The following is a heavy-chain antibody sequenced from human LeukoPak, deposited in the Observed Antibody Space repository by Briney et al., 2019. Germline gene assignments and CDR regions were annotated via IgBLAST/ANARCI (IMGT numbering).Heavy chain of an antibody. CDR1: GYTFTSYY. CDR3: ARDPAIVARYKYFDY. J-gene: IGHJ4*02. Sequence: ASVKVSCKASGYTFTSYYMHWVRQAPGQGLEWMGIINPSGGSTSYAQKFQGRVTMTRDTSTSTVYMELSSLRSEDTAVYYCARDPAIVARYKYFDYWGQGTLVIVSS. V-gene: IGHV1-46*01. D-gene: IGHD5-12*01. CDR2: INPSGGST.